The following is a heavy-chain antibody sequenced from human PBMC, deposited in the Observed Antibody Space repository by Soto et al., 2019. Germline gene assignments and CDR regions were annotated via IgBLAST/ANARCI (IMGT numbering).Heavy chain of an antibody. D-gene: IGHD6-19*01. V-gene: IGHV4-59*08. J-gene: IGHJ3*02. Sequence: QVQLQESGPGLVKPSETLSLTCTVSGGSISSYYWSWIRQPPGKGLEWIGYIYYSGSTNYNPSLKSRVTISVDTSKNQFSLKLSSVTAADTAVYYCARLAYSSGWDDAFDIWCQGTMVTVSS. CDR1: GGSISSYY. CDR2: IYYSGST. CDR3: ARLAYSSGWDDAFDI.